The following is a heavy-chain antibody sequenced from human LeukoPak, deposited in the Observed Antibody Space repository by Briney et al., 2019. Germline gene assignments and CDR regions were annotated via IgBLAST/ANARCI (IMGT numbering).Heavy chain of an antibody. J-gene: IGHJ5*02. CDR2: IYYSGTT. CDR3: AKGAGVFSYYNWFDP. V-gene: IGHV4-39*07. D-gene: IGHD5-18*01. CDR1: GGSISSSSYY. Sequence: SETLSLTCTVSGGSISSSSYYWGWIRPPPGKGLEWIGSIYYSGTTHYNPSLESRVTISVDTSKNQFSLKLASVTAADTAVYYCAKGAGVFSYYNWFDPWGQGTLVTVSS.